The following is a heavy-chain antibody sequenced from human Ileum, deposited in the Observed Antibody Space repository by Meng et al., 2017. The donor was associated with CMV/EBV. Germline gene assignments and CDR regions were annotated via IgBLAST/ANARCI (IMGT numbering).Heavy chain of an antibody. D-gene: IGHD6-19*01. Sequence: AQVVQSGAEGKKPGAPVKVSCKASGYTFNAYHVHWVRQAPGQGLEWMGWINPNSGGTKYAQKFRGRVTLTRDTSISTVYMDLTTISSDDTAVYYCARPYTSGWSNWFDPWGQGTLVTVSS. CDR1: GYTFNAYH. V-gene: IGHV1-2*02. CDR2: INPNSGGT. CDR3: ARPYTSGWSNWFDP. J-gene: IGHJ5*02.